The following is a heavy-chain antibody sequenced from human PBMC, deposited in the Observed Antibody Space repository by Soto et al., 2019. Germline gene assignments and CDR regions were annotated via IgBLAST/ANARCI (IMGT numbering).Heavy chain of an antibody. CDR2: ISSSSSVI. J-gene: IGHJ6*03. Sequence: EVQLVESGGGLVQPGGSLRLSCATSGFILSDCAMNWVRQAPGKGLEWVSYISSSSSVIDYADSVKGRFTVSRDNARRSLYLQMNSLRAEDTAVYYCARDPSWDSNWYYYMDVWGKGTTVTVSS. CDR3: ARDPSWDSNWYYYMDV. V-gene: IGHV3-48*01. D-gene: IGHD7-27*01. CDR1: GFILSDCA.